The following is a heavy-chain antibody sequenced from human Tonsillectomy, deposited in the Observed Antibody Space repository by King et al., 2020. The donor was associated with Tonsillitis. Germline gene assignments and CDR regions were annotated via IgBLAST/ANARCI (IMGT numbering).Heavy chain of an antibody. CDR2: ISGSGGST. J-gene: IGHJ4*02. Sequence: VQLVESGGGLVQPGGSLRLSCAASGFTFSSYAMSWVRQAPGKGLEWVSAISGSGGSTYYADSVKGRFTISRDNSKNTLYLQMNSLRAEDTAVYYCAKGRGFLIFTGNLWLVPPGARWGQGTLVTVSS. D-gene: IGHD6-19*01. CDR1: GFTFSSYA. V-gene: IGHV3-23*04. CDR3: AKGRGFLIFTGNLWLVPPGAR.